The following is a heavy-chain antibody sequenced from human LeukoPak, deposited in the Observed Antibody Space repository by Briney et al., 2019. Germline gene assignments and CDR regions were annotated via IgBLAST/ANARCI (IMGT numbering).Heavy chain of an antibody. CDR3: ARTPYYDILTGYYSDAFDI. CDR1: GYTFTSYG. D-gene: IGHD3-9*01. V-gene: IGHV1-18*01. J-gene: IGHJ3*02. Sequence: ASVKVSCKASGYTFTSYGISWVRQAPGQGLEWMGWISAYNGNTNYAQKLQGRVTMTTDTSTSTAYMELRSPRSDDTAVYYCARTPYYDILTGYYSDAFDIWGQGTMVTVSS. CDR2: ISAYNGNT.